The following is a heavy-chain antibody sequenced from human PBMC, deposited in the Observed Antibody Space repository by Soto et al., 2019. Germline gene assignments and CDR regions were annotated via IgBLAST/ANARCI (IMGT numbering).Heavy chain of an antibody. Sequence: GESLKISCKGSGYSFTSYWIGWVRQMPGKGLEWMGIIYPGDSDTRYSPSFQGQVTISADKSISTAYLQWSSLKASDTAMYYCAGHGDSSGWRYYYYYGMDVWGKGTTVTVSS. CDR2: IYPGDSDT. V-gene: IGHV5-51*01. D-gene: IGHD6-19*01. CDR1: GYSFTSYW. J-gene: IGHJ6*04. CDR3: AGHGDSSGWRYYYYYGMDV.